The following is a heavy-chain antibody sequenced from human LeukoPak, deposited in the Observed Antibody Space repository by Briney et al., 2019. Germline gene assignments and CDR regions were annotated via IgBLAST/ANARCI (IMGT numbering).Heavy chain of an antibody. V-gene: IGHV6-1*01. CDR3: ARQASRRFDP. J-gene: IGHJ5*02. CDR2: TYYTSKWNN. CDR1: GDSVSSNSVA. Sequence: SQTLSLTCAISGDSVSSNSVAWNWFRQSPSRGLEWLGRTYYTSKWNNDYAESVQSRIAVNPDTSKNQFSLYLDSVTLEDTAVYYCARQASRRFDPWGQGTLVTVSS.